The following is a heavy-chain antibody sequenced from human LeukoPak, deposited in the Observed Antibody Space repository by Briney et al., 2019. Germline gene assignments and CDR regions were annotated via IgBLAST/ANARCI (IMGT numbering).Heavy chain of an antibody. V-gene: IGHV1-3*01. J-gene: IGHJ4*02. D-gene: IGHD5-12*01. Sequence: ASVKVSCKASGYTFTSYAMHGVRQAPGQRLKWLGWINAGNGNTKYSQKFQGRVTITRDTSASTAYMELSSLRSEDTAVYYCAIKYSGYAEFDYWGQGTLVTVSS. CDR1: GYTFTSYA. CDR2: INAGNGNT. CDR3: AIKYSGYAEFDY.